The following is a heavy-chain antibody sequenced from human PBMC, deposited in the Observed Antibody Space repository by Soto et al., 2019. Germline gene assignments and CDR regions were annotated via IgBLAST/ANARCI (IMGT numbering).Heavy chain of an antibody. CDR2: IYPADSDI. J-gene: IGHJ4*02. Sequence: GESLKISCQTSGYSFTAYWVAWVRQTPGRGLEWMGIIYPADSDIRYSPSFQGQVTISADRSLSTVYLQWTSLKASDTAMYFCARQDGFGLYYFDYWGQGTPVTVSS. D-gene: IGHD3-10*01. CDR1: GYSFTAYW. V-gene: IGHV5-51*01. CDR3: ARQDGFGLYYFDY.